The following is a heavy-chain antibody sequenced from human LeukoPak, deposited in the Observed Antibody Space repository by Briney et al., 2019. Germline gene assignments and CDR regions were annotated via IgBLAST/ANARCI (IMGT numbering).Heavy chain of an antibody. CDR1: GFTFSSYG. Sequence: PGGSLRLSCAASGFTFSSYGMHWVRQAPGKGLEWVAVISYDGSNKYYADSVKGRFTISRDNSKNTLYLQMNSLRAEDTAVYYCAKGAKLLWFGEGLYYFDYWGQGTLVTVSS. CDR2: ISYDGSNK. D-gene: IGHD3-10*01. V-gene: IGHV3-30*18. CDR3: AKGAKLLWFGEGLYYFDY. J-gene: IGHJ4*02.